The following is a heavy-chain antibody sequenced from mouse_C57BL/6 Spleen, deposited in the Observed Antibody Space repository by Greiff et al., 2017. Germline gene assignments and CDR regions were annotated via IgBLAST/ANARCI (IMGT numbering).Heavy chain of an antibody. CDR2: INPSNGGP. CDR1: GSTFTSYW. Sequence: QVQLQQPGPELVKPGASVKLSCKASGSTFTSYWMHWVKQRPGQGLEGIGNINPSNGGPNYNEKFKSKAPLTVDKSASTAYMQPSSLTAEDSAVYYCARYSDCGDGDVWGTGTTVTVSS. V-gene: IGHV1-53*01. D-gene: IGHD2-13*01. CDR3: ARYSDCGDGDV. J-gene: IGHJ1*03.